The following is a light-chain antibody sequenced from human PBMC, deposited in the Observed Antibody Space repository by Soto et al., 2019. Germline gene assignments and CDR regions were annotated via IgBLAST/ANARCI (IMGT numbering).Light chain of an antibody. CDR1: QSVSTS. CDR3: QVRDVWPS. CDR2: DAS. J-gene: IGKJ1*01. Sequence: IVLTQSPVTLAVSPGESAVLSCRASQSVSTSLAWYQHKPGQAPRLFIYDASKRAPGIPARFTGSGSGAHFPLTISSLEPEDIAVYYCQVRDVWPSFGQGTKVEIK. V-gene: IGKV3-11*01.